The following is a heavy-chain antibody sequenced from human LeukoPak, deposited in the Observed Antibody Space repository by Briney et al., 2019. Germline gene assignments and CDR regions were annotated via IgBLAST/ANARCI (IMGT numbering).Heavy chain of an antibody. CDR1: GGSISSYY. CDR3: AKVAYNWISYGPFDY. Sequence: SETLSLTCTVSGGSISSYYWSWIRQPPGKGLEWIGYIYYSGSTNYNPSLKSRVTISVGTSKNQFSLKLSSVTAADTAVYYCAKVAYNWISYGPFDYWGQGTLVTVSS. V-gene: IGHV4-59*01. D-gene: IGHD1-20*01. J-gene: IGHJ4*02. CDR2: IYYSGST.